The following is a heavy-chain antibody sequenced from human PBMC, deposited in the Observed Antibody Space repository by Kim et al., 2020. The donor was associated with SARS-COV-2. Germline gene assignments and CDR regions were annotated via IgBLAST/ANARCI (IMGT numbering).Heavy chain of an antibody. J-gene: IGHJ6*01. CDR3: AXXXAVXXYY. Sequence: ASVKVSCKASGYTFTSYAMHWVRQAPGQRLEWXGWIXXGNGXTKYSQKFQGRVTXXXDTXXSTXXXELXXXRSXXTAVXXCAXXXAVXXYY. V-gene: IGHV1-3*01. CDR1: GYTFTSYA. CDR2: IXXGNGXT.